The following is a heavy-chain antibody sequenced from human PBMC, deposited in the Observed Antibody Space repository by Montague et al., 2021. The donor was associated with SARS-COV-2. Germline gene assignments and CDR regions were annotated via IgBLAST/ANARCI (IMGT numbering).Heavy chain of an antibody. D-gene: IGHD3-22*01. Sequence: SETLSLTCTVSGGSISTYSWSWIRQPPGKGLEWIGYVYYSGSINYNPSLKSRVTLPIDTSKNQFSLKPSSVTAADTAVYCCARGTRYYHDSTYYFDLWGRGTLVTVSS. CDR1: GGSISTYS. J-gene: IGHJ2*01. CDR2: VYYSGSI. CDR3: ARGTRYYHDSTYYFDL. V-gene: IGHV4-59*13.